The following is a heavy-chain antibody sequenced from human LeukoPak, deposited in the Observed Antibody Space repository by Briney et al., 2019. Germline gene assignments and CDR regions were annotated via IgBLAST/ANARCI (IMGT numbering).Heavy chain of an antibody. CDR3: AKDLGRYRNNYFDY. CDR1: GFTFSRYA. D-gene: IGHD1-26*01. Sequence: GGSLRLSCAASGFTFSRYAMSWVRQAPGKGLEWVSGISVGGGDTYSADSVKGRFTISRDNSKNTLYLQMNSLRAEDTAVYYCAKDLGRYRNNYFDYWGQGTLVTVSS. J-gene: IGHJ4*02. V-gene: IGHV3-23*01. CDR2: ISVGGGDT.